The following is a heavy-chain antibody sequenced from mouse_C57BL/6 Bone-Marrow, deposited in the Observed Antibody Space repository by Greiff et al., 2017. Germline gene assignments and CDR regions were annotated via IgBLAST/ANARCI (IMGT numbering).Heavy chain of an antibody. V-gene: IGHV1-81*01. CDR1: GYTFTSYG. Sequence: VKLVESGAELARPGASVKLSCKASGYTFTSYGISWVKQRTGQGLEWIGEIFPRSGNTYYNEKFKGKATLTADKSSSTAYMELRSLTSEDSAVYFCARGQLRLRPVFAYWGQGTLVTVSA. J-gene: IGHJ3*01. CDR2: IFPRSGNT. CDR3: ARGQLRLRPVFAY. D-gene: IGHD3-2*02.